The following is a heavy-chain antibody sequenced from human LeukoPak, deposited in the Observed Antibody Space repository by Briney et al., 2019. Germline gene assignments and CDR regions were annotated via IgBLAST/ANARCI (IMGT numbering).Heavy chain of an antibody. Sequence: SQTLSLTCSVSGGSIRSNDYSSNWIRQPPGKGLEWIGYIYHSGSTYYNPSLKSRVTISVDRSKNQFSLKLNSVTAADTAVYYCARGYKYGPPIDYCGQGALVTVSS. CDR2: IYHSGST. CDR1: GGSIRSNDYS. D-gene: IGHD5-18*01. CDR3: ARGYKYGPPIDY. J-gene: IGHJ4*02. V-gene: IGHV4-30-2*01.